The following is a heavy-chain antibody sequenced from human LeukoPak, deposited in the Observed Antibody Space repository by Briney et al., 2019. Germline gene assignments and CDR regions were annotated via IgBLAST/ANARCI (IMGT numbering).Heavy chain of an antibody. Sequence: PSETLSLTCTVSGGSVSSGSYYWGWIRQPPGKGLEWIGSIYYGGSTYYNPSLKSRVTISVDTSKNQFSLNLSSVTAADTAVYYCASRFGSGSSLNWFDPWGQGTLVTVSS. CDR3: ASRFGSGSSLNWFDP. D-gene: IGHD3-10*01. CDR1: GGSVSSGSYY. V-gene: IGHV4-39*01. CDR2: IYYGGST. J-gene: IGHJ5*02.